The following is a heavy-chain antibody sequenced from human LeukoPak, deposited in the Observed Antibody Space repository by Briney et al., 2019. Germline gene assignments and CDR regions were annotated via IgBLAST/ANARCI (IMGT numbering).Heavy chain of an antibody. Sequence: SETLSLTCTVSGGSISSSGYYWGWIRQPPGKGLEWIGSIYYSGSTYYNPSLKSRVTISVDTSKNQFSLKLSSVTAADTAVYYCASYLSILAWLLWGQGTLVTVSS. V-gene: IGHV4-39*07. CDR1: GGSISSSGYY. D-gene: IGHD3-3*01. CDR2: IYYSGST. J-gene: IGHJ4*02. CDR3: ASYLSILAWLL.